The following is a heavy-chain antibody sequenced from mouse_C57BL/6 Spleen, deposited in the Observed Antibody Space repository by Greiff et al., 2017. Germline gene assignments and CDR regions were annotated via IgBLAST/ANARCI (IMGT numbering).Heavy chain of an antibody. CDR3: ARSICDGYELAY. J-gene: IGHJ3*01. D-gene: IGHD2-3*01. CDR2: IYPGSGNT. V-gene: IGHV1-76*01. CDR1: GYTFTDYY. Sequence: QVQLQQSGAELVRPGASVKLSCKASGYTFTDYYINWVKQRPGQGLEWIARIYPGSGNTYYNEKFKGKATLTAEKSSSTAYMQLSSLTSEDSAVYVCARSICDGYELAYWGQGTLVTVSA.